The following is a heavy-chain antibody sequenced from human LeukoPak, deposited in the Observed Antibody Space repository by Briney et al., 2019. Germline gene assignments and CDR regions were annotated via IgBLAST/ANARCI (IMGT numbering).Heavy chain of an antibody. CDR3: ARSYSSSWYNWFDP. CDR2: IYYSGST. V-gene: IGHV4-59*01. CDR1: GGSISSYY. D-gene: IGHD6-13*01. J-gene: IGHJ5*02. Sequence: SETLSLTCTVSGGSISSYYWSWIRQPPGKGLEWIGYIYYSGSTNYNPSLKSRVTISVDTSKNQFSLKLGSVTAADTAVYYCARSYSSSWYNWFDPWGQGTLVTVSS.